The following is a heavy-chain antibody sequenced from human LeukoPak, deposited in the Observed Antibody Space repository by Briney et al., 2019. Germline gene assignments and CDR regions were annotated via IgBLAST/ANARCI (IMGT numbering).Heavy chain of an antibody. CDR1: GGSISSGSYY. CDR2: IYTSGST. D-gene: IGHD5-18*01. V-gene: IGHV4-61*02. Sequence: SETLSLTCTVSGGSISSGSYYWSWIRQPAGKGLEWIGRIYTSGSTNYNPSLKSRVTISVDTSKNQFSLKLSSVTAADTAVYYCASPGTAMVKSVGGFDYWGQGTLVTVSS. J-gene: IGHJ4*02. CDR3: ASPGTAMVKSVGGFDY.